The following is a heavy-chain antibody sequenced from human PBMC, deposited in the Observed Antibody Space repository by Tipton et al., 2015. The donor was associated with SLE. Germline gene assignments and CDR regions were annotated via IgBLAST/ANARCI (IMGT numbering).Heavy chain of an antibody. V-gene: IGHV4-61*09. J-gene: IGHJ4*02. CDR3: AKSPGIFGVAIDY. Sequence: TLSLTCTVSGGSISSGSYYWSWIRQPAGKGLEWIGYIYTSGSTNYNPSLKSRVTISVDTSKNQFSLKLSSVTAADTAVYYCAKSPGIFGVAIDYWGQGTPVTVSS. CDR2: IYTSGST. CDR1: GGSISSGSYY. D-gene: IGHD3-3*01.